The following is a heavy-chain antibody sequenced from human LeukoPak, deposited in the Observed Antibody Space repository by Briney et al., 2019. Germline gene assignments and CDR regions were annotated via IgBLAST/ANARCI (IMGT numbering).Heavy chain of an antibody. V-gene: IGHV1-24*01. CDR2: FDPEDGET. D-gene: IGHD3-22*01. CDR1: GYTLTELF. CDR3: ATDRLYYDSSGYLR. Sequence: ASVKVSCKVSGYTLTELFMHWVRQAPGKGLEWMGGFDPEDGETIYAQKFQGRVTMTEDTSTDTAYMELSSLRSEDTAVYYCATDRLYYDSSGYLRWGQGTLVTVSS. J-gene: IGHJ4*02.